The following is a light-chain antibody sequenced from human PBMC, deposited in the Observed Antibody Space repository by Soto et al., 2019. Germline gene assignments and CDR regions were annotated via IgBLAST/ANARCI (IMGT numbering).Light chain of an antibody. Sequence: QSVLTQPASVSGSPGQAITISCTGTSSGVGAYRHVSWHQQYPGKAPKLMIDDVSDRPSGVSYRFSGSKSGNTASLTISGLQAEDEADYYCSAYTTSRSYIFGSGTKVTVL. V-gene: IGLV2-14*01. CDR2: DVS. CDR1: SSGVGAYRH. CDR3: SAYTTSRSYI. J-gene: IGLJ1*01.